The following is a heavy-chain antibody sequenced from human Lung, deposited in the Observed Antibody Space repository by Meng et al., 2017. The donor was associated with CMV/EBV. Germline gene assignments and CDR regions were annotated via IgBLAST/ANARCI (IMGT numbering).Heavy chain of an antibody. Sequence: SCAASGFTFNNYAMHWVRQAPGKGLEWVAVISYDGSIQYSAESLMGRFSIFRDNSKKTLYLQMNSLRADETAVYYCARAAQLLEFGEGKNYFDKWXQGTLVTVSS. V-gene: IGHV3-30*04. J-gene: IGHJ4*02. D-gene: IGHD3-10*01. CDR1: GFTFNNYA. CDR3: ARAAQLLEFGEGKNYFDK. CDR2: ISYDGSIQ.